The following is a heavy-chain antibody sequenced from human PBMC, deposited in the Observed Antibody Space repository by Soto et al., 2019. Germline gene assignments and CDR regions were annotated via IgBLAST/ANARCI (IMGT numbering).Heavy chain of an antibody. CDR1: GYTFTGYY. V-gene: IGHV1-2*04. D-gene: IGHD2-2*01. J-gene: IGHJ6*02. Sequence: ASVKVSCKASGYTFTGYYMHWVRQAPGQGLEWMGWINPNSGGTNYAQKFQGWVTMTRDTSISTAYMELSRLRSDDTAVYYCARGYCSCTSCQYYYYYGMDVWGQGTTVTVSS. CDR2: INPNSGGT. CDR3: ARGYCSCTSCQYYYYYGMDV.